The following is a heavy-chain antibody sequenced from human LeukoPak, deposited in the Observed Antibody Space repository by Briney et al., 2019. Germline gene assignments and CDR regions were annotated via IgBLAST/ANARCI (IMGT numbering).Heavy chain of an antibody. J-gene: IGHJ6*03. V-gene: IGHV3-43*02. CDR1: GFTFDGYA. Sequence: GGSLRLSCAASGFTFDGYAMHWVRQAPGKGLEWVSLISGDGNTYYADSVKGRFTISRDNSKNSLYLQMNSLRTEDTALYYCAKAPGYYYSYYIDVWGKGTTVTVSS. CDR3: AKAPGYYYSYYIDV. CDR2: ISGDGNT.